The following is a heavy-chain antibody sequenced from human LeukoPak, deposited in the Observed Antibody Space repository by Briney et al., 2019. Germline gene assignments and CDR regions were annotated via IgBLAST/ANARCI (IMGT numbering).Heavy chain of an antibody. CDR2: IYYSGST. CDR3: AATYYDSSGYAFDY. Sequence: SETLSLTCIVSDGSVSAYYWSWIRQTPGKGLEWIGYIYYSGSTNYNPSLKSRATISIDTSKNQFSLKLSSVTAADTAVYYCAATYYDSSGYAFDYWGQGTLVTVSS. CDR1: DGSVSAYY. V-gene: IGHV4-59*02. D-gene: IGHD3-22*01. J-gene: IGHJ4*02.